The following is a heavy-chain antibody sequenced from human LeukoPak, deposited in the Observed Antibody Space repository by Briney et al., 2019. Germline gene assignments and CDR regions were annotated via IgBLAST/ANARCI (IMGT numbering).Heavy chain of an antibody. V-gene: IGHV4-4*02. CDR3: ARDLRYSNSPYFDY. CDR1: GGSISSSNW. J-gene: IGHJ4*02. Sequence: KPSGTLSLTCAVSGGSISSSNWWSWVRQPPGKGLEWIGEIYHSGSTNYNPSLKSRVTISVDKSKNQFSLKLSSVTAADTAVYYCARDLRYSNSPYFDYWGQGTLVTVSS. D-gene: IGHD6-6*01. CDR2: IYHSGST.